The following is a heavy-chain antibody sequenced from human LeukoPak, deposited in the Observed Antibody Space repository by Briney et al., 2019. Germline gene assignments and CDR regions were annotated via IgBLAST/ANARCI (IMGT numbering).Heavy chain of an antibody. CDR2: ISYDGSSK. V-gene: IGHV3-30-3*01. CDR3: ARGIFRSYYDFWSGARAGYFDY. CDR1: GFTFSNYA. Sequence: PGGSLRLSCAASGFTFSNYAILWVRQAPGKGLEWVAVISYDGSSKNFADSVKGRFTISRDNSKNTLYLQMNSLRVEDTAVYYCARGIFRSYYDFWSGARAGYFDYWGQGTLVTVSS. D-gene: IGHD3-3*01. J-gene: IGHJ4*02.